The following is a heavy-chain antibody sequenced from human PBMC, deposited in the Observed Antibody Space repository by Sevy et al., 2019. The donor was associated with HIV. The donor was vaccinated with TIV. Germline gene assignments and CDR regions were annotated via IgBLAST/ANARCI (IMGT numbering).Heavy chain of an antibody. CDR1: GFTFSSYA. Sequence: GGSLRLSCAASGFTFSSYAMHWVRQAPGKGLEWVAVISYDGSNKYYADSVKGRFTISRDNSKNTLYLQMNSLRAEDTAVYYCARGRDYYDSSGYYLDYWGQGTLVTVSS. CDR2: ISYDGSNK. J-gene: IGHJ4*02. CDR3: ARGRDYYDSSGYYLDY. V-gene: IGHV3-30-3*01. D-gene: IGHD3-22*01.